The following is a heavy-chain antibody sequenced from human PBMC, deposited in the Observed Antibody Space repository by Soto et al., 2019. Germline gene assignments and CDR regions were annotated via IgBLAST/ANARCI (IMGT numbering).Heavy chain of an antibody. CDR3: IGYGYYYGMDV. V-gene: IGHV3-15*01. CDR2: IKSKTDGGTT. Sequence: PGGSLRLSCAASGFTFSNAWMSWVRQAPGKGLEWVGRIKSKTDGGTTDYAAPVKGRFTISRDDSKNTLYLQMNSLKTEDTAVYYCIGYGYYYGMDVWGQGTTVTVSS. CDR1: GFTFSNAW. J-gene: IGHJ6*02. D-gene: IGHD5-12*01.